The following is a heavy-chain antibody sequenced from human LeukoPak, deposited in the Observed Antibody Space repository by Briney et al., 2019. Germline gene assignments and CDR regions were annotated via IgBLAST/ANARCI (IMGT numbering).Heavy chain of an antibody. Sequence: SETLSLTCTVSGSSISSYYWSWIRQPPGKGLEWIGYIYYSGSTNYNPSLKSRVTISVDTSKNQFSLKLSSVTAADTAVYYCARVPRSYYYDSSGYYYAFDTWGQGTMVTVSS. CDR2: IYYSGST. J-gene: IGHJ3*02. CDR3: ARVPRSYYYDSSGYYYAFDT. V-gene: IGHV4-59*01. D-gene: IGHD3-22*01. CDR1: GSSISSYY.